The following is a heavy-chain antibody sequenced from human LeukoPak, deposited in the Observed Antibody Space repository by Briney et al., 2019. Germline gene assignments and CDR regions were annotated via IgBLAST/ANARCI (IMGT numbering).Heavy chain of an antibody. V-gene: IGHV3-33*01. CDR2: IWYDGSNK. CDR1: GFTFSSYG. J-gene: IGHJ4*02. CDR3: ARTPQYSSSYYFDY. D-gene: IGHD6-6*01. Sequence: PGRSLRLSCAASGFTFSSYGMHWVRQAPGKGLEWVAVIWYDGSNKYYADSVKGRFTISRDNSKNTLYLQMNSLRAEDTAVYYCARTPQYSSSYYFDYWGQGTLVTVSS.